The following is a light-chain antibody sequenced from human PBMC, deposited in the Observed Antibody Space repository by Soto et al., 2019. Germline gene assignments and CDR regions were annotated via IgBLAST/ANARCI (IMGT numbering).Light chain of an antibody. CDR3: QQYNNWPFS. V-gene: IGKV3-15*01. Sequence: QSPRLLIYDVSNRATGVPARFSGSGSETDFTLTISGLRSEDSAVYFCQQYNNWPFSFGQGTRLEIK. J-gene: IGKJ5*01. CDR2: DVS.